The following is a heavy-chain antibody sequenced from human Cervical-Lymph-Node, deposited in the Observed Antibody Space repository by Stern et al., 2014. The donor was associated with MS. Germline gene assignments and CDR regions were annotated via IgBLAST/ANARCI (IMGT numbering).Heavy chain of an antibody. CDR3: ARLSTAVDF. V-gene: IGHV4-59*08. Sequence: QVQLVQSGPGLVKPSETLSLTCAVFGGSISSRYWGWIRQPPGKGLEWIGLISHSGDTKYNPSLKSRVTLSPEHSKNQFPLKVTSVTAADTAVYYCARLSTAVDFWGQGTLVTVSS. CDR1: GGSISSRY. CDR2: ISHSGDT. J-gene: IGHJ4*02.